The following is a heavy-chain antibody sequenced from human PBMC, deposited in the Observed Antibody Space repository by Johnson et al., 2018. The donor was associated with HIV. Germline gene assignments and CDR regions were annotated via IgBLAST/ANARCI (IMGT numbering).Heavy chain of an antibody. Sequence: VQLVESGGGVVRPGGSLRLSCAASGFTFGDYGMSWVRQVPGQGLEWVSGINWNGGSTYYADSVQGRFTISRDNAKNSLYLQMNSLRAEDTAVYYCAKGRSPRIQLRTWAFDIWGQGTMVTVSS. CDR3: AKGRSPRIQLRTWAFDI. D-gene: IGHD5-18*01. V-gene: IGHV3-20*04. CDR2: INWNGGST. J-gene: IGHJ3*02. CDR1: GFTFGDYG.